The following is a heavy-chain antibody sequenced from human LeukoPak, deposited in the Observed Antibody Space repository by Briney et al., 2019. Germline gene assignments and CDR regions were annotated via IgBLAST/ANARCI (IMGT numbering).Heavy chain of an antibody. CDR3: AKGCSGGSCYPENYYYGMDV. V-gene: IGHV3-30-3*01. Sequence: GGSLRLSCAASGFTFSSYAMHWVRQAPGKGLEWVAVISYDGSNKYYADSVKGRFTISRDDSKNTLYLQMNSLRAEDTAVYYCAKGCSGGSCYPENYYYGMDVWGQGTTVTVSS. D-gene: IGHD2-15*01. J-gene: IGHJ6*02. CDR1: GFTFSSYA. CDR2: ISYDGSNK.